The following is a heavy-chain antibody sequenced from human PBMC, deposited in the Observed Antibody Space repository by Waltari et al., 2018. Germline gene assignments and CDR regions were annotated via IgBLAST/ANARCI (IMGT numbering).Heavy chain of an antibody. J-gene: IGHJ4*02. D-gene: IGHD3-3*01. CDR3: ARSAFWTFDY. CDR1: GFIFSANW. V-gene: IGHV3-7*01. Sequence: EVQLVESGGGLVQPGGSLRLSCEASGFIFSANWMAWVRRAPGTGLEWVAGVKQDGGEQYYMDSVKGRFTISRDNAKNSLYLQMNGLRAEDTAVYYCARSAFWTFDYWGQGTLVTVSS. CDR2: VKQDGGEQ.